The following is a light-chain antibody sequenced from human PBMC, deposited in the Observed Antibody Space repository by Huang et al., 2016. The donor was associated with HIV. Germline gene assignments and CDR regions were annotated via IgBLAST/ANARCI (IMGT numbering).Light chain of an antibody. CDR3: QQYYDWPPIT. J-gene: IGKJ5*01. V-gene: IGKV3-15*01. Sequence: EIVMTQSPATLFLSPGERATLSCRASQSLDTLLAWYQQAPGQAPRLLVSGTSVRATGVPARVSASGSGTEVTLTISGVQSEDIGVYYCQQYYDWPPITFGQGTRLEI. CDR1: QSLDTL. CDR2: GTS.